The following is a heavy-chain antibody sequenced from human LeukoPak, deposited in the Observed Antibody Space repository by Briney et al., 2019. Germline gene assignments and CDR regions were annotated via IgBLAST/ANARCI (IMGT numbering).Heavy chain of an antibody. CDR1: GYTFTGYY. D-gene: IGHD2-8*01. CDR3: ARALYCTNGVCYTGFDY. Sequence: ASVKVSCKASGYTFTGYYMHWVRQAPGQALDWMGWINPNSGGTNYAQKFQGRVTMTRDTSISTAYMELSRLRSDDTAVYYCARALYCTNGVCYTGFDYWGQGTLVTVSS. CDR2: INPNSGGT. V-gene: IGHV1-2*02. J-gene: IGHJ4*02.